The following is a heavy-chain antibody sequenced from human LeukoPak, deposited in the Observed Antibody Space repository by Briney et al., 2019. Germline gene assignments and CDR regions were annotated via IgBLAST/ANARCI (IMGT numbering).Heavy chain of an antibody. J-gene: IGHJ3*02. CDR3: ARTLRLRTPRAFDI. Sequence: PGGSLRLPCVVSGFTFSNYWMNWVRQAPGKGLEWVANIHEDGSQIYYVDSVKGRFSISRDNGKNSLYLQMNRLRVEDTAIYYCARTLRLRTPRAFDIWGQGTTVTVSS. CDR2: IHEDGSQI. CDR1: GFTFSNYW. D-gene: IGHD3-16*01. V-gene: IGHV3-7*05.